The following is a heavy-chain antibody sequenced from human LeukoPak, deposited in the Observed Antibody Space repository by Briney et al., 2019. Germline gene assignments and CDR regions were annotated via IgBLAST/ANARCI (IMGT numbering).Heavy chain of an antibody. CDR1: GFTFTGYY. CDR2: VTDSGSST. Sequence: GGSLRLSCAATGFTFTGYYLHWVRQTPGKGLEYISTVTDSGSSTYHTNSVRGRFTISRDNSKNTLYLQMGSLRTEDTAVYYCARSTRYFGSAMYYFDDWGQGTLVTVSS. V-gene: IGHV3-64*01. CDR3: ARSTRYFGSAMYYFDD. J-gene: IGHJ4*02. D-gene: IGHD3-10*01.